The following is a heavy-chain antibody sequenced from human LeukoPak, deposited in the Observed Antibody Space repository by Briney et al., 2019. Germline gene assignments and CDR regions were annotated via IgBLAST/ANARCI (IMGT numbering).Heavy chain of an antibody. CDR1: GGSISSGGYS. CDR2: IYHSGST. Sequence: PSQTLSLTCAVSGGSISSGGYSWSWIRQPPGKGLEWIGYIYHSGSTYYNPSLKSRVTISVDTSKNQFSLKLSSVTAADTAVYYCARVSIAARPRSAFDIWGQGTMVTVSS. D-gene: IGHD6-6*01. CDR3: ARVSIAARPRSAFDI. J-gene: IGHJ3*02. V-gene: IGHV4-30-2*01.